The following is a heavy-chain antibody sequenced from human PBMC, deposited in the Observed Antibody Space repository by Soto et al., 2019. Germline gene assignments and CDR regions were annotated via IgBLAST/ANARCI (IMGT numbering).Heavy chain of an antibody. V-gene: IGHV4-59*01. D-gene: IGHD6-6*01. CDR1: GVSISGYF. J-gene: IGHJ4*02. Sequence: SETLSLTCTVSGVSISGYFWSWLRQPPGKGLEWIGYIYYSGSTNYNPSLKSRVTISVDTSKKQFSLKLSSVTAADTAVYYCARIRSSSLIEIEYWGQGTLVTVSS. CDR3: ARIRSSSLIEIEY. CDR2: IYYSGST.